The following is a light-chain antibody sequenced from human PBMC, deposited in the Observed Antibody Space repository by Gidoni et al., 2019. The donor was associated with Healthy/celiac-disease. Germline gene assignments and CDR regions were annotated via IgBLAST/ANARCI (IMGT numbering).Light chain of an antibody. CDR3: QQANTFPFT. V-gene: IGKV1D-12*01. J-gene: IGKJ3*01. CDR2: GAS. Sequence: DILMTQSPSSLSASVGDRVTITCRASQDISGWLAWYQQKPGKAPKLLIYGASSLHSGVPSRFTGIGAGTDFTLIIDNLQPEDFATYYCQQANTFPFTFGPXTKVDV. CDR1: QDISGW.